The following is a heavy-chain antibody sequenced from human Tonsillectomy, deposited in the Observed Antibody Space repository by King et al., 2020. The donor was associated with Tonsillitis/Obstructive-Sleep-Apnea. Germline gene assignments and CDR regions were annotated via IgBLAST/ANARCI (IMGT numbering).Heavy chain of an antibody. Sequence: QLVQSGSELKKPGASVKVSCKASGYTFTSYAMNWVRQAPGQGLEWMGWINTNTGNPTYAQGFTGRFVFSLDTSVSTAYLQISSLKADDTAVYYCARADTYYDCWSGYPGRYYYYYMDVWGRGTTVTVSS. CDR1: GYTFTSYA. J-gene: IGHJ6*03. D-gene: IGHD3-3*01. CDR2: INTNTGNP. CDR3: ARADTYYDCWSGYPGRYYYYYMDV. V-gene: IGHV7-4-1*02.